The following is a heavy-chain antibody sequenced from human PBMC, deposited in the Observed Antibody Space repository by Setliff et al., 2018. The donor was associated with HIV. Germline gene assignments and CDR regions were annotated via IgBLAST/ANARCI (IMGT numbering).Heavy chain of an antibody. CDR2: INHSGST. CDR1: GGSFSGHY. D-gene: IGHD5-12*01. V-gene: IGHV4-34*01. CDR3: ATLRWLRSKHSNY. J-gene: IGHJ4*01. Sequence: SETLSLTCAVYGGSFSGHYWSWIRQPPGKGLEWIGEINHSGSTHYNPSLKSRVTISVDTSKSQFSLNLRSVTAADTAVYYCATLRWLRSKHSNYWGQGILVTVSS.